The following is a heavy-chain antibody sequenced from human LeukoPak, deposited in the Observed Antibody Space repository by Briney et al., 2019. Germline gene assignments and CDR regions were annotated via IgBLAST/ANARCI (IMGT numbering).Heavy chain of an antibody. CDR3: ARGASSYDPYYYYMDV. Sequence: SETLSLTCTISGGSISSYYWSWIRQPPGKGLEWIGYIYYSGSTNYNPSLKSRISISVDTSKNQFSLKLSSVTAADTAVYYCARGASSYDPYYYYMDVWGKGTTVTVSS. J-gene: IGHJ6*03. D-gene: IGHD5-12*01. CDR1: GGSISSYY. V-gene: IGHV4-59*01. CDR2: IYYSGST.